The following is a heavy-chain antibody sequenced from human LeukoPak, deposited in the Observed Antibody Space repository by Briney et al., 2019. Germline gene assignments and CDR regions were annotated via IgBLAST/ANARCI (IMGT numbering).Heavy chain of an antibody. CDR1: GFTFDDYA. V-gene: IGHV3-9*01. Sequence: GRSLRLSCAPSGFTFDDYAMHCVPQAPGKGLEWVSGISWNSGSIGYADSVKGRFTISRDNAKNSLYLQMNSLRAEDTALYYCAKSRGQYQRIKGMDVWGQGTTVTVSS. D-gene: IGHD2-2*01. CDR2: ISWNSGSI. J-gene: IGHJ6*02. CDR3: AKSRGQYQRIKGMDV.